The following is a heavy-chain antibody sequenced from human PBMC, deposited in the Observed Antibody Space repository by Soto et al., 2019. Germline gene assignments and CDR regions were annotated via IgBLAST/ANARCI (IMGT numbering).Heavy chain of an antibody. V-gene: IGHV3-23*01. J-gene: IGHJ5*02. D-gene: IGHD3-22*01. CDR3: AKIIRVIVVAQGDNWFDP. CDR1: GFTFSSYA. CDR2: ISGSGGST. Sequence: GGSLRLSCAASGFTFSSYAMSWVRQAPGKGLEWVSAISGSGGSTYYADSVKGRFTISRDNSKNTLYLQMNSPRAEDTAVYYCAKIIRVIVVAQGDNWFDPWGQGTLVTVSS.